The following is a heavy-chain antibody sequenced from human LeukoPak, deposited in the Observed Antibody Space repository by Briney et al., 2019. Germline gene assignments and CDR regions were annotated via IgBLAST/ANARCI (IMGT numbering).Heavy chain of an antibody. J-gene: IGHJ6*03. CDR3: ARGLGCSSTSCLYYYYYYSMDV. V-gene: IGHV4-34*01. D-gene: IGHD2-2*01. CDR1: GGSFSGYY. CDR2: INHSGST. Sequence: SETLSLTCAVSGGSFSGYYWSWIRQPPGKGLEWIGEINHSGSTNYNPSLKSRVTISVDTSKNRSCLNLSSVTAADTAGYYCARGLGCSSTSCLYYYYYYSMDVLGKGTTVTVSS.